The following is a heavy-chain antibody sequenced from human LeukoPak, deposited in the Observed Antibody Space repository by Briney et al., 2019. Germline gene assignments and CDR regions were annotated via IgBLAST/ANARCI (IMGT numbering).Heavy chain of an antibody. CDR1: GYSISSGYY. V-gene: IGHV4-38-2*02. Sequence: SETLSLTCTVSGYSISSGYYWGWIRQPPGKGLEWIGSIYHSGSTYYNPSLKSRVTISVDTSKNQFSLKLSSVTAADTAVYYCARGWEQLVPDYWGQGTLVTVSS. CDR2: IYHSGST. CDR3: ARGWEQLVPDY. D-gene: IGHD6-6*01. J-gene: IGHJ4*02.